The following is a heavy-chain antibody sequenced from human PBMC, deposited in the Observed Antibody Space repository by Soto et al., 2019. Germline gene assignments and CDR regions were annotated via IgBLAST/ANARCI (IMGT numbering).Heavy chain of an antibody. CDR2: IYWDDDN. D-gene: IGHD2-8*01. CDR1: GFSLSTSGVG. V-gene: IGHV2-5*02. Sequence: SGPTLVNPTQTLTLTCTFAGFSLSTSGVGVGWIRQPPGKGLEWLALIYWDDDNRYSPSLKSRLTITKDTSKNQVVLTMTNMDPVDTATYYCAHAHTVYGPGYFDYWGQGTLVTVSS. CDR3: AHAHTVYGPGYFDY. J-gene: IGHJ4*02.